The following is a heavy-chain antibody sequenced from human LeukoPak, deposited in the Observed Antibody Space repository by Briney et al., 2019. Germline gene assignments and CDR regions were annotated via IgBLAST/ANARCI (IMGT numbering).Heavy chain of an antibody. J-gene: IGHJ4*02. CDR2: ISNSGSTM. Sequence: GGSLGLSCAASGFTFRSYDMNWVRQAPGKGLEWVSHISNSGSTMYHADSVKGRFTISRDNAKNSLYLQMNSLRAEDTAVYYCARALTIWGQGTLVTVSS. CDR1: GFTFRSYD. V-gene: IGHV3-48*03. D-gene: IGHD1/OR15-1a*01. CDR3: ARALTI.